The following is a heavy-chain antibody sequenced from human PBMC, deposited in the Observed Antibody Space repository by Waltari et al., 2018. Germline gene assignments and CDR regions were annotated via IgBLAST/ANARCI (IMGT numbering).Heavy chain of an antibody. D-gene: IGHD3-22*01. CDR1: GYTFTGYY. CDR2: INPNSGGT. Sequence: QVQLVQSGAEVKKPGASVKVSCKASGYTFTGYYMPWVRQAPGQGLEWMGWINPNSGGTNYAQKFQGRVTMTRDTSISTAYMELSRLRSDDTAVYYCARDEADSSGSDAFDIWGQGTMVTVSS. CDR3: ARDEADSSGSDAFDI. J-gene: IGHJ3*02. V-gene: IGHV1-2*02.